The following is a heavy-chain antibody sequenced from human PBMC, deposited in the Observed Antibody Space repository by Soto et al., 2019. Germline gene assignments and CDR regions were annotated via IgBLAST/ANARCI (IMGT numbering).Heavy chain of an antibody. CDR3: ASSAGTTPRSYFDY. V-gene: IGHV1-45*02. J-gene: IGHJ4*02. D-gene: IGHD1-1*01. CDR1: GYTFTYRY. Sequence: QMQLVQSGAEVKKTGSSVKVSCKASGYTFTYRYLHWVRQAPGQALEWMGWITPFNGNTNYAQKFHDRVTITRDRSMSTAYMELSSLRSEDTAMYYCASSAGTTPRSYFDYWGQGTLVTVSS. CDR2: ITPFNGNT.